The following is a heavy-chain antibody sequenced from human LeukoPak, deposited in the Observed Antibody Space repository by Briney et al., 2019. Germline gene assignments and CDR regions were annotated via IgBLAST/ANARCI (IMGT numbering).Heavy chain of an antibody. D-gene: IGHD2-2*01. J-gene: IGHJ6*03. CDR1: GFTFSSYA. CDR2: ISGSGGST. CDR3: AKLEGYCSSTSCYPPYYYMDV. V-gene: IGHV3-23*01. Sequence: GGSLTLSCVASGFTFSSYAMSWVRQAPGKGLEWVSGISGSGGSTYYGDSVKGRFTISRDNSKNTLFLQMNSLRAEDTAVYYCAKLEGYCSSTSCYPPYYYMDVWGKGTTVTVSS.